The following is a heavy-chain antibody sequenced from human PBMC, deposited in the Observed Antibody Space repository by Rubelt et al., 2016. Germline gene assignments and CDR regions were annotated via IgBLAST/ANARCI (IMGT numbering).Heavy chain of an antibody. CDR3: AMTTVNYYYHGMDV. CDR2: SIYSTGST. Sequence: EVQLLESGGGMVQPGGSLRLSCAASKFTFSHYAMAWVRQTPGKGLEWVSSIYSTGSTYYVDSVKGRLNISRNNSQKTLYLQMNNLRAEDTALYYCAMTTVNYYYHGMDVWGQGTTVTVSS. D-gene: IGHD4-17*01. CDR1: KFTFSHYA. V-gene: IGHV3-23*05. J-gene: IGHJ6*02.